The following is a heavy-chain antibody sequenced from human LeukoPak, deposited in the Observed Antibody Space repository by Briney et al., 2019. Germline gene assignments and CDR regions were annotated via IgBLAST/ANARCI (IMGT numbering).Heavy chain of an antibody. CDR2: IGTAGDT. V-gene: IGHV3-13*04. CDR3: ARGSILTGYDY. D-gene: IGHD3-9*01. Sequence: PGGSLRLSCAASGFTFSSYDMHWVSQATGKGLEWVSAIGTAGDTYYPGSVKGRFTISRENAKKSLYLQMNSLRAGDTAVYYCARGSILTGYDYWGQGTLVTVSS. J-gene: IGHJ4*02. CDR1: GFTFSSYD.